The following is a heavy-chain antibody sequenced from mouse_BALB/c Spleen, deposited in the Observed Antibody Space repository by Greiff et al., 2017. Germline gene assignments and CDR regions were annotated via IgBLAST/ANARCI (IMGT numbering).Heavy chain of an antibody. CDR1: GFNIQDYY. V-gene: IGHV14-4*02. J-gene: IGHJ4*01. CDR3: MITTRASYAMDY. D-gene: IGHD2-4*01. CDR2: IDPENGDT. Sequence: VQLQQSGAELVRSGASVKLSCTASGFNIQDYYMHWVKQRPEQGLEWIGWIDPENGDTEYAPKFQGKATMTADTSSNTAYLQLSSLTSEDTAVYYCMITTRASYAMDYWGQGTSVTVSS.